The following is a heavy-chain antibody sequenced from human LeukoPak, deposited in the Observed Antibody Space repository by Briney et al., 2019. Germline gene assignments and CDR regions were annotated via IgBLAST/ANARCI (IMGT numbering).Heavy chain of an antibody. CDR2: VSGSGGST. J-gene: IGHJ1*01. D-gene: IGHD3-16*01. CDR3: STDGTPKFEH. V-gene: IGHV3-23*01. Sequence: PGGSLRLSCAASGFTFSSYAMSWVRQAPGKGLEWVSAVSGSGGSTYYADSVKGRFTISRDNSKSVLYLQLDYLRPEDTAVYYCSTDGTPKFEHWGQGTLVTVSS. CDR1: GFTFSSYA.